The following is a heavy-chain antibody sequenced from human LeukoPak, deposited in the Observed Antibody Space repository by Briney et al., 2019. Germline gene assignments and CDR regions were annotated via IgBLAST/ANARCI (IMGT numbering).Heavy chain of an antibody. CDR2: IRYDGSNK. CDR3: AKEESYYDSSGYYYFDY. J-gene: IGHJ4*02. D-gene: IGHD3-22*01. V-gene: IGHV3-30*02. Sequence: GGSLRLSCAASGFTFSSYAMHWVRQAPGKGLEWVAFIRYDGSNKYYADSVKGRFTISRDNSKNTLYLQMNSLRAEDTAVYYCAKEESYYDSSGYYYFDYWGQGTLVTVSS. CDR1: GFTFSSYA.